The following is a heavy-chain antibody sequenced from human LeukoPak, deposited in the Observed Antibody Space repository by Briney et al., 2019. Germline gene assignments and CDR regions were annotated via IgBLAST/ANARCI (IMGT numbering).Heavy chain of an antibody. CDR3: ARVRGDYYMDV. CDR2: IKQHGSEK. J-gene: IGHJ6*03. Sequence: GGSLRLSCAASGFIFSSYWMTWVRQAPGKGLEWVANIKQHGSEKYYVDSVKGRSTISRDNAKNSLYLQMNSLRAEDTAVYYCARVRGDYYMDVWGKGTTVTVSS. CDR1: GFIFSSYW. D-gene: IGHD4-17*01. V-gene: IGHV3-7*01.